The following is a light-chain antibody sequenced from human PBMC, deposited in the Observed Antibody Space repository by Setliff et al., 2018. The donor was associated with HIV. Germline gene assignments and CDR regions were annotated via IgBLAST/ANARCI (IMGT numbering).Light chain of an antibody. CDR1: STDVGDYQS. CDR2: DVT. Sequence: QSVMTQPASVSGSPGQSITISCTGSSTDVGDYQSVSWYQQHPGEVPKLMIYDVTKRPLGVSNRFSGSKSGNTASLTISGLQAEDEADYYCCSYAGSDTWIFDGGTKVTVL. CDR3: CSYAGSDTWI. J-gene: IGLJ2*01. V-gene: IGLV2-23*02.